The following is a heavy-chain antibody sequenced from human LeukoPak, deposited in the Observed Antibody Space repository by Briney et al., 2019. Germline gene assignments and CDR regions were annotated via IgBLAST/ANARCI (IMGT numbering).Heavy chain of an antibody. J-gene: IGHJ4*02. V-gene: IGHV3-30*03. CDR2: ISYDGSNK. D-gene: IGHD3-22*01. CDR1: GFTFSSYG. CDR3: ARESITMIVTDY. Sequence: GGSLRLSCAASGFTFSSYGMHWVRQAPGKGLEWVAVISYDGSNKYYADSVKGRFTISRDNSKNTLYLQMNSLRAEDTAVYNCARESITMIVTDYWGQGTLVTVSS.